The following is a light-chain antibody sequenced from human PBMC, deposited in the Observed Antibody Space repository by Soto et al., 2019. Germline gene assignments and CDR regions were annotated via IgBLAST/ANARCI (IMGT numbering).Light chain of an antibody. V-gene: IGLV2-14*01. Sequence: QSALTQPASVSGSPGQSITISCTGTSSDVGDNKYVSWYQQHPGKAPKLMIYEVSHRPSGVSNRFSGSKSGNTASLTISGLQAEDEADYYCSLYTSSTTLVFGGGTKVTVL. CDR2: EVS. CDR3: SLYTSSTTLV. J-gene: IGLJ2*01. CDR1: SSDVGDNKY.